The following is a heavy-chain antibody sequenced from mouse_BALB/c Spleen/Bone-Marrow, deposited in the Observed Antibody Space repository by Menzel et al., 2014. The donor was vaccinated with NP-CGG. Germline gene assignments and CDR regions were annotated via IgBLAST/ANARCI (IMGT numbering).Heavy chain of an antibody. CDR1: GYTFTNYV. Sequence: EVQLQQSGTELVKPGASVKMSCKASGYTFTNYVMHWVKQKPGQGLEWIGYINPYNDGTKYNEKFKGKATLTSDKSSSTAYMELSSLTSEDSAVYYCARYPDYYGSSYAMDYWGQGTSVTVSS. J-gene: IGHJ4*01. V-gene: IGHV1-14*01. D-gene: IGHD1-1*01. CDR3: ARYPDYYGSSYAMDY. CDR2: INPYNDGT.